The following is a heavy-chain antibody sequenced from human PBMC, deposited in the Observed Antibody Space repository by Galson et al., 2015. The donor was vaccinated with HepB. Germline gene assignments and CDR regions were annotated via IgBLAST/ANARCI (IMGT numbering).Heavy chain of an antibody. V-gene: IGHV3-30*18. CDR3: AKARPEYYYGSGSLFDF. CDR1: GFIFSNYG. D-gene: IGHD3-10*01. CDR2: TSFHGNSK. J-gene: IGHJ4*02. Sequence: SLRLSCAASGFIFSNYGIHWVRQAPGKGLEWVALTSFHGNSKYYADSVKGRFTMSRDNSNNTVFLEMNSLRPEDTAVYYCAKARPEYYYGSGSLFDFCGQGALVTVSS.